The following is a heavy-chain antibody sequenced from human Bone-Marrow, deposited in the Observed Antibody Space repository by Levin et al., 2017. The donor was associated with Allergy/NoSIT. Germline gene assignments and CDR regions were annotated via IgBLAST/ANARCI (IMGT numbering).Heavy chain of an antibody. CDR1: GFTFSSYA. Sequence: PGGSLRLSCAASGFTFSSYAMHWVRQAPGKGLEYVSAISSNGGSTYYANSVKGRFTISRDNSKNTLYLQMGSLRAEDMAVYYCARDNCSSTSCYLDFRGQGTLVTVSS. J-gene: IGHJ4*02. V-gene: IGHV3-64*01. D-gene: IGHD2-2*01. CDR2: ISSNGGST. CDR3: ARDNCSSTSCYLDF.